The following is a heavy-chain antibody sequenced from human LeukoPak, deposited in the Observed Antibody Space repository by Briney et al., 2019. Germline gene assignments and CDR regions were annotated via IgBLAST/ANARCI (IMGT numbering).Heavy chain of an antibody. D-gene: IGHD5-24*01. V-gene: IGHV4-59*08. CDR2: IYYSGST. J-gene: IGHJ5*02. CDR1: GGSISSYY. Sequence: SETLSLTCTVSGGSISSYYWSWIRQPPGKGLEWIGYIYYSGSTNYNPSLESRVTISVDTSKNQFSLKLSSVTAADTAVYYCARLEGLNWFDPWGQGTLVTVSS. CDR3: ARLEGLNWFDP.